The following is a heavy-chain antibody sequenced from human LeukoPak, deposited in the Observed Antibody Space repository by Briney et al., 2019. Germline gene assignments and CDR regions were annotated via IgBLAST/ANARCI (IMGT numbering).Heavy chain of an antibody. D-gene: IGHD2-15*01. J-gene: IGHJ4*02. V-gene: IGHV3-33*01. CDR1: GFTFSSYG. Sequence: GGSLRLSCAASGFTFSSYGMHWVRQAPGKGLEWVAVIWYDGSNKYYADSVKGRFTISRDNSKNTLYLQMNSLRAEDTAVYYCARKPIEGSELFDYWGQGTLVTVSS. CDR3: ARKPIEGSELFDY. CDR2: IWYDGSNK.